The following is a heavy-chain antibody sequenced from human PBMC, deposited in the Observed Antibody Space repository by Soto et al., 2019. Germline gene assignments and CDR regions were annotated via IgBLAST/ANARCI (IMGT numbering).Heavy chain of an antibody. CDR2: ISGSGANT. Sequence: GGSLRLSCADSGFTSSSYAMNWVRQAPGKGLEWVSTISGSGANTFYADPVRGRFTISRDNSKNTLYLQMNSLRAEDTAVYYCAKTRGSGSYYNYYMDVWGKGTTVTVSS. J-gene: IGHJ6*03. V-gene: IGHV3-23*01. D-gene: IGHD3-10*01. CDR1: GFTSSSYA. CDR3: AKTRGSGSYYNYYMDV.